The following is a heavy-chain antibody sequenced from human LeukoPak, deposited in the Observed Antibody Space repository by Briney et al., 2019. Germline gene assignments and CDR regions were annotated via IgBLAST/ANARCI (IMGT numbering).Heavy chain of an antibody. CDR3: AKSYDSAAQPGSFDY. J-gene: IGHJ4*02. CDR1: GFTSYDFT. D-gene: IGHD3-3*01. Sequence: GGSLRLSSAASGFTSYDFTMQWVPPAPGRGRGGGFGPSWDSVGIGYTDSVRSPFTISRDTATTSLYLHMCSLRAPDTPLYICAKSYDSAAQPGSFDYWGQGTLVTVSS. CDR2: PSWDSVGI. V-gene: IGHV3-9*02.